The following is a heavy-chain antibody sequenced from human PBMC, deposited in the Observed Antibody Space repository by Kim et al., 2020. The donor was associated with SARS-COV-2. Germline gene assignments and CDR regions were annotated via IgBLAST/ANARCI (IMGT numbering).Heavy chain of an antibody. J-gene: IGHJ4*02. V-gene: IGHV4-38-2*02. CDR3: VATYYYDSAGDADF. CDR2: MYHSGSP. D-gene: IGHD3-22*01. CDR1: GYSMTNGYY. Sequence: SETLSLICNVSGYSMTNGYYWGWIRQPPGKGLEWIGNMYHSGSPYYNPSLRSRVTISVDTSKSQVSLKRTSVTAADTAVYYCVATYYYDSAGDADFWGQG.